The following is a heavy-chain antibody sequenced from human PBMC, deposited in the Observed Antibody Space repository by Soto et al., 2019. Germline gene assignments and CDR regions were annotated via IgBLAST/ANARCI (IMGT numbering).Heavy chain of an antibody. CDR1: GGSISSYY. Sequence: SETLSLTCTVSGGSISSYYWSWIRQPPGKGLEWIGYIYYSGSTNYNPSLKSRVTISVDTSKNQFSLNLSSLTAADTAVYYCARVNYYGWGNYDESWSDPWGQGTLVTVSS. J-gene: IGHJ5*02. V-gene: IGHV4-59*12. D-gene: IGHD3-10*01. CDR2: IYYSGST. CDR3: ARVNYYGWGNYDESWSDP.